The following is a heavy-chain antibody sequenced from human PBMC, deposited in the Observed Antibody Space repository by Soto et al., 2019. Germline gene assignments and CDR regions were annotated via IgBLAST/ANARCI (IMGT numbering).Heavy chain of an antibody. V-gene: IGHV3-48*03. J-gene: IGHJ5*02. CDR2: ISSSGSTI. CDR3: ARDYGESIAARRGRWFDP. CDR1: GFTFSSYE. Sequence: LRLSCAASGFTFSSYEMNWFRKAPGKGLEWVSYISSSGSTIYYADSVKGRFTISRDNAKNSLYLQMNSLRAEDTAVYYCARDYGESIAARRGRWFDPWGQGTLVTVSS. D-gene: IGHD6-6*01.